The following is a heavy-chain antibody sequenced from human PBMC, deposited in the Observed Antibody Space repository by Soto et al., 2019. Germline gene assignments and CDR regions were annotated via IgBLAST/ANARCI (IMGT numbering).Heavy chain of an antibody. CDR2: INHSGST. CDR1: GGSFSGYY. Sequence: PETLSLTCAVYGGSFSGYYWSWIRQPPGKGLEWIGEINHSGSTNYNPSLKSRVTISVDTSKNQFSLKLSSVTAADTAVYYCARGAPRVTTSSWFDPWGQGTLVTVSS. J-gene: IGHJ5*02. CDR3: ARGAPRVTTSSWFDP. V-gene: IGHV4-34*01. D-gene: IGHD4-4*01.